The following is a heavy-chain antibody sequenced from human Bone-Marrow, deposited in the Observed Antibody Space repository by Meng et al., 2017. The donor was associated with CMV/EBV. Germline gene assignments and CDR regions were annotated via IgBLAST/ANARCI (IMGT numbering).Heavy chain of an antibody. CDR2: INRDETDK. J-gene: IGHJ5*02. D-gene: IGHD2-21*02. CDR1: GFTFSTYW. Sequence: GGFLRLSCAASGFTFSTYWMTWVRQAPGKGLEWVASINRDETDKYYVDSVKGRFTLSRDNAKNSLYLQMDSLRAEDTAVYYCARLIWGDGVDSACNLDTWGQGTLVTVSS. CDR3: ARLIWGDGVDSACNLDT. V-gene: IGHV3-7*01.